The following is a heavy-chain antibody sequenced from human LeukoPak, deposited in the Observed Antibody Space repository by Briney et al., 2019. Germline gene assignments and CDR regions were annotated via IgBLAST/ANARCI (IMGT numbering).Heavy chain of an antibody. CDR1: GFTFSSYE. Sequence: PGGSLILSCAASGFTFSSYELNWVRQAPGKGLEWVSYITSSGTSIYYADSVKGRFTISRDNAKNSLYLQMNSLRAEDTAVYYCARARDSGTYYTDYWGQGTLVTVSS. CDR2: ITSSGTSI. V-gene: IGHV3-48*03. J-gene: IGHJ4*02. D-gene: IGHD3-10*01. CDR3: ARARDSGTYYTDY.